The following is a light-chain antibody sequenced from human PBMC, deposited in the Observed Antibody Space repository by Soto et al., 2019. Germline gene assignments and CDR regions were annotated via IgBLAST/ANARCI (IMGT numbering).Light chain of an antibody. V-gene: IGLV1-44*01. CDR2: SNN. CDR3: AAWDGSLSSYV. J-gene: IGLJ1*01. Sequence: QSVLTQPPSASGTPGQRVTIPCSGSSSNIGSNNVNWFQQPPGTAPKLLIHSNNQRPSGVPDRFSGSKSGTSAFLAISGLQSEDEADYYCAAWDGSLSSYVFGTGTKVTVL. CDR1: SSNIGSNN.